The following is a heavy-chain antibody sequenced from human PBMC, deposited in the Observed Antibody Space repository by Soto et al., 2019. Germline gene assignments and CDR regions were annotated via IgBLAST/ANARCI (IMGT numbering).Heavy chain of an antibody. Sequence: PSETLSLTCTVSGGSISSYYWSWIRQPPGKGLEWIGYIYYSGSTNYNPSLKSRVTISVDTSKNQFSLKLSSVTAADTAVYYCARGGKDYDILTGYYIGPLDYWGQGTLVTVSS. CDR2: IYYSGST. V-gene: IGHV4-59*08. CDR1: GGSISSYY. D-gene: IGHD3-9*01. CDR3: ARGGKDYDILTGYYIGPLDY. J-gene: IGHJ4*02.